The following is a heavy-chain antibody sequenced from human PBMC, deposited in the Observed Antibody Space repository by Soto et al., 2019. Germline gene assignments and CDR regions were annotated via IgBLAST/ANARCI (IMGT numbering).Heavy chain of an antibody. CDR2: IYSRETMDT. CDR3: ARVWGGAFDI. CDR1: GGSITISSYY. Sequence: SATLSLTCTVSGGSITISSYYWGWIRQPPGKGLEWIGNIYSRETMDTYYNPSLESRVTISVDTSKNQFSLKLSSVTAADTAVYYCARVWGGAFDIWGQGTMVT. V-gene: IGHV4-39*07. J-gene: IGHJ3*02. D-gene: IGHD3-10*01.